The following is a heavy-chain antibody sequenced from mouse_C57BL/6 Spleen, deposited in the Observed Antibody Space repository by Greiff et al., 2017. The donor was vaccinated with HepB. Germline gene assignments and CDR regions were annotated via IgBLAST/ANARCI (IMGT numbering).Heavy chain of an antibody. D-gene: IGHD4-1*01. CDR3: ARGNWDEALFDY. J-gene: IGHJ2*01. CDR2: INYDGSST. CDR1: GFTFSDYY. Sequence: EVKLVESEGGLVQPGSSMKLSCTASGFTFSDYYMAWVRQVPEKGLEWVANINYDGSSTYYLVSLKSRFIISRDNAKNILYLQMSSLKSEDTATYYGARGNWDEALFDYWGQGTTLTVSS. V-gene: IGHV5-16*01.